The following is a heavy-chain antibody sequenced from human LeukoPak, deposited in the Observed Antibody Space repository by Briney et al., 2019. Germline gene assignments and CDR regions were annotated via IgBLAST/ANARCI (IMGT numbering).Heavy chain of an antibody. V-gene: IGHV3-23*01. CDR1: GFTFSSYA. Sequence: GGSLRLSCAASGFTFSSYAMSWVRQAPGKGLEWVSAISGSGGSTYYADSVKGRFTISRDNSKNTLYLQMNSLRAEDTAVYYCARDSAVGIFGVVYYWGQGTLVTVSS. CDR3: ARDSAVGIFGVVYY. D-gene: IGHD3-3*01. J-gene: IGHJ4*02. CDR2: ISGSGGST.